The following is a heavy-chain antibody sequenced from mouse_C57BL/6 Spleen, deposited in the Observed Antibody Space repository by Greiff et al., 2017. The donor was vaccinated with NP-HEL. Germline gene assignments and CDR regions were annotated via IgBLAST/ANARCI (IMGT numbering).Heavy chain of an antibody. V-gene: IGHV1-80*01. D-gene: IGHD2-2*01. CDR3: ARGGYYWDFDV. CDR2: IYPGDGDT. Sequence: QVQLQQSGAELVKPGASVKISCKASGYAFSSYWMNWVKQRPGKGLEWIGQIYPGDGDTNYNGKFKGKATLTADESSSTAYMQLSSLTSEDSAVYFCARGGYYWDFDVWGTGTTVTVSS. J-gene: IGHJ1*03. CDR1: GYAFSSYW.